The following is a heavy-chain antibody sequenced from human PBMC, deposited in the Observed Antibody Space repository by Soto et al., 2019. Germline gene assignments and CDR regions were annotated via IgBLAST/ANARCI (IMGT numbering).Heavy chain of an antibody. Sequence: PGGSLRLSCAASGFTFSSYAMSWVRQAPGKGLEWVSAISGSGGSTYYADSVKGRFTISRDNSKNTLYLQMNSLRAEDTAVYYCANVNRGFRPESNFDYWGQGTLVTVSS. CDR2: ISGSGGST. CDR3: ANVNRGFRPESNFDY. J-gene: IGHJ4*02. V-gene: IGHV3-23*01. CDR1: GFTFSSYA.